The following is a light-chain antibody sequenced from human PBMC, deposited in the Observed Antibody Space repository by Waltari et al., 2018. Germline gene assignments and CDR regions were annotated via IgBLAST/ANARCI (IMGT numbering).Light chain of an antibody. V-gene: IGLV2-14*01. CDR2: EVS. Sequence: QSALTQPASVSGSPGQSITISCSASSSDVGGYNYVSWFQQPPGKTPKLMIYEVSNRPQRVSDRFSGSKAGNTASLAISGLRPDDEADYYCSSYTSSTAVVFGGGTKLTVL. J-gene: IGLJ2*01. CDR1: SSDVGGYNY. CDR3: SSYTSSTAVV.